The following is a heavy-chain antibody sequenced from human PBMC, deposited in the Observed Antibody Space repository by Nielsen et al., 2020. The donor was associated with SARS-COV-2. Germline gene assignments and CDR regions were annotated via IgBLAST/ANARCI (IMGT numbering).Heavy chain of an antibody. Sequence: SVKVSCKASGFTFTSSAVQWVRQARGQRLEWIGWIVVGSGNTNYAQKFQERVTITRDMSTSTAYMELSSLRSEDTAVYYCAADPYYYDSSGYYYYDYWGQGTLVTVS. V-gene: IGHV1-58*01. J-gene: IGHJ4*02. CDR3: AADPYYYDSSGYYYYDY. CDR1: GFTFTSSA. D-gene: IGHD3-22*01. CDR2: IVVGSGNT.